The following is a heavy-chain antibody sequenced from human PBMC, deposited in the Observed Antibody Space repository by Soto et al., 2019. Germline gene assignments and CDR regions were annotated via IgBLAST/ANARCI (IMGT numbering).Heavy chain of an antibody. D-gene: IGHD5-18*01. Sequence: EVQLVESGGGLVQPGGSLRLSCAASGFTFSSYSLNWVRQAPGKGLEWVSYISTSSSNIYYADSVKVRFTISRDNANNSLYLQMNSLRDGDTAVYYCARDWYSNALAPDAFDIWGQGPMVIVSS. CDR2: ISTSSSNI. J-gene: IGHJ3*02. CDR3: ARDWYSNALAPDAFDI. CDR1: GFTFSSYS. V-gene: IGHV3-48*02.